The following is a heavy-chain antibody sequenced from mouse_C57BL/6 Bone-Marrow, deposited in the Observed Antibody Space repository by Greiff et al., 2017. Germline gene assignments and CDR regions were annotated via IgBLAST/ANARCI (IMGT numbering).Heavy chain of an antibody. CDR3: ARLEFDGSSGDWYFDV. CDR2: IYPRVGST. J-gene: IGHJ1*03. V-gene: IGHV1-85*01. CDR1: GYTFTSYD. D-gene: IGHD1-1*01. Sequence: QVQLQQPGPELVKPGASVKLSCKASGYTFTSYDINWVKQRPGQGLEWIGWIYPRVGSTKYNEKFKGKATLTLATSSSTAYMELHSLTSEDSAVYFCARLEFDGSSGDWYFDVWGTGTTVTVSS.